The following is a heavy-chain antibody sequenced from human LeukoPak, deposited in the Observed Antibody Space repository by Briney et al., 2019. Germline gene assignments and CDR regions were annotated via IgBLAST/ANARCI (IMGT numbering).Heavy chain of an antibody. V-gene: IGHV3-30*01. Sequence: GRSLRLSCAAYGFTFSSHSMHWVRQAPGKGLEWVAGISYDGSEKYYADSVKGRFTISTDKSKNTLFLQMDSLIPADTAVYYCARGSTFDYWGQGTLVTVSS. CDR3: ARGSTFDY. J-gene: IGHJ4*02. CDR2: ISYDGSEK. CDR1: GFTFSSHS.